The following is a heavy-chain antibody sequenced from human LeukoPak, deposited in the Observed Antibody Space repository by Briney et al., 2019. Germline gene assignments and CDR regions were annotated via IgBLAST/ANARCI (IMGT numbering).Heavy chain of an antibody. CDR1: GGSFGGYY. CDR3: ARGRHDITMIVVVMTSVSYYLDV. D-gene: IGHD3-22*01. CDR2: INHSGST. Sequence: SETLSLTCAVYGGSFGGYYWSWIRQPPGKGLEWIGEINHSGSTNYNPSLKSRLTISVDTSKNQFSLRLRSVTAADTAVYYCARGRHDITMIVVVMTSVSYYLDVWGKGTTVTVS. V-gene: IGHV4-34*01. J-gene: IGHJ6*03.